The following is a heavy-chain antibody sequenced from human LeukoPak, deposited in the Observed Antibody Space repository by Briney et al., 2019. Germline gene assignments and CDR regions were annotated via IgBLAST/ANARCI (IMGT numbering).Heavy chain of an antibody. Sequence: SSETLSLTCSVSGASMKNSFWSWIRQPPGKGLEWIGYISDSGNTNYNPSLKSRVTFSIDTSKGQFYLNLRSVTDADTALYFCARNRFYLTGAYYFDPWGRGTQVTVSS. D-gene: IGHD3-22*01. CDR3: ARNRFYLTGAYYFDP. CDR1: GASMKNSF. V-gene: IGHV4-59*01. J-gene: IGHJ5*02. CDR2: ISDSGNT.